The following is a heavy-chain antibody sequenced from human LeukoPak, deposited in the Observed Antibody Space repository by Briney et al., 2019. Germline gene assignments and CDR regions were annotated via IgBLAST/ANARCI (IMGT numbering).Heavy chain of an antibody. V-gene: IGHV4-39*01. CDR3: ARQGLVGAAAYYFDY. D-gene: IGHD1-26*01. Sequence: PSETLSLTCTVSGGSISSSSYYWGWIRQPPGKGLEWIGSIYYSGSTYYNPSLKSRVTISVDTSKNQFSLKLSSVTAADTAVYYCARQGLVGAAAYYFDYWGQGTLVTVSS. CDR2: IYYSGST. J-gene: IGHJ4*02. CDR1: GGSISSSSYY.